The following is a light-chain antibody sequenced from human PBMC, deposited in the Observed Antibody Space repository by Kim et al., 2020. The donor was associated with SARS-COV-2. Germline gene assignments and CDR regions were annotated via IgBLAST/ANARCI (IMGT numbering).Light chain of an antibody. CDR1: NIGSKS. V-gene: IGLV3-21*04. J-gene: IGLJ2*01. CDR3: QVWDSSSDHVI. CDR2: YDS. Sequence: SYELTQPPSVSVAPGKTARINCGGNNIGSKSVHWYQQKPGQAPVLVIYYDSDRPSGIPERFSGSNSGNTATLTISWVEAGDEADYYCQVWDSSSDHVIFGGGTQLTVL.